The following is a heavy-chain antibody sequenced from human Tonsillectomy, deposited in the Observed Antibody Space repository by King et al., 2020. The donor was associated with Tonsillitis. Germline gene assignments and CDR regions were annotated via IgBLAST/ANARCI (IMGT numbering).Heavy chain of an antibody. CDR3: AKDVYFQAFDM. CDR1: GFTFSNYA. J-gene: IGHJ3*02. Sequence: VQLVESGGGLVQPGGSLRLSCAASGFTFSNYAMNWVRQAPGKGLAWVSVISGSGGSTNYADSVKGRFTISRDNSKNTLYLQMNSLRAEDTALYYCAKDVYFQAFDMWGQGTMVTVSS. V-gene: IGHV3-23*04. CDR2: ISGSGGST. D-gene: IGHD2-8*01.